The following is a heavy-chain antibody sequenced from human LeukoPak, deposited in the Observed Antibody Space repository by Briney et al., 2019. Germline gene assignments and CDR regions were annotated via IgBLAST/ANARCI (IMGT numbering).Heavy chain of an antibody. J-gene: IGHJ3*02. Sequence: PSETLSLTCTVSGYSISSGYYWGWIRQSPGKGLEWIGSIYHGGSTYYNPSLKSQVTISVDTSKNQFSLKLNSVTAADTAVYYCARGRSKTILRFLEWKPGAAFDIRGQGTMVTVSS. CDR3: ARGRSKTILRFLEWKPGAAFDI. D-gene: IGHD3-3*01. V-gene: IGHV4-38-2*02. CDR2: IYHGGST. CDR1: GYSISSGYY.